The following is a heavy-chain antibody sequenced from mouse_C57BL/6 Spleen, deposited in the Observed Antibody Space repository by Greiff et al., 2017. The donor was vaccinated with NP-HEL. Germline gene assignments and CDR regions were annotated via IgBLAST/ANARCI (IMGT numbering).Heavy chain of an antibody. Sequence: EVKVVESEGGLVQPGSSMKLSCTASGFTFSDYYMAWVRQVPEKGLEWVANINYDGSSTYYLDSLKSRFIISRDNAKNILYLQMSSLKSEDTATYYCARERLLYAMDYWGQGTSVTVSS. V-gene: IGHV5-16*01. J-gene: IGHJ4*01. CDR2: INYDGSST. CDR3: ARERLLYAMDY. D-gene: IGHD2-3*01. CDR1: GFTFSDYY.